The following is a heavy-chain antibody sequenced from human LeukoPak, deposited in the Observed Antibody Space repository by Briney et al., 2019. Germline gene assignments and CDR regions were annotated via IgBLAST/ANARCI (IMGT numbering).Heavy chain of an antibody. J-gene: IGHJ5*02. CDR3: ARKPSWGSGCCSGWFDP. CDR1: GFTFSSYG. Sequence: GRSLRLSCAASGFTFSSYGMHWVRQAPGKGLEWVAVISYDGSNKYYADSVKGRFTISRDNSKNTLYLQMNSLRAEDTAVYYCARKPSWGSGCCSGWFDPWGQGTLVTVSS. CDR2: ISYDGSNK. D-gene: IGHD6-19*01. V-gene: IGHV3-30*03.